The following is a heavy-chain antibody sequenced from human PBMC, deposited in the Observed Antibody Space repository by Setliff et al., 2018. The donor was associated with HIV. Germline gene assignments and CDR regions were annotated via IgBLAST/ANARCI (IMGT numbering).Heavy chain of an antibody. CDR2: VNHSGRT. Sequence: SETLSLTCAVYGGSFSGYYWSWIRQPPGKGLEWIGEVNHSGRTNYNPSLKSRLAISGDMSKNQFSLSLRSVTAADTAVYYCARGVKGVIITYYYYCMDVWGKGTAVTVS. J-gene: IGHJ6*03. CDR1: GGSFSGYY. D-gene: IGHD3-10*01. V-gene: IGHV4-34*01. CDR3: ARGVKGVIITYYYYCMDV.